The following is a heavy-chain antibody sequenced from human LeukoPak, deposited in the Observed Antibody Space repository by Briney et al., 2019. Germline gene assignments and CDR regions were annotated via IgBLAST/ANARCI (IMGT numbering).Heavy chain of an antibody. J-gene: IGHJ4*02. CDR2: ISSSGSTI. Sequence: GGSLRLSCAASGFTFSDYYMTWIRQAPGKGLERVSCISSSGSTISYTDSVKGRFTISRDNAKNSLYLQMNSLRVEDMAVYYCARLYCGGDCYVDYWGQGTLVTVSS. CDR3: ARLYCGGDCYVDY. CDR1: GFTFSDYY. D-gene: IGHD2-21*02. V-gene: IGHV3-11*01.